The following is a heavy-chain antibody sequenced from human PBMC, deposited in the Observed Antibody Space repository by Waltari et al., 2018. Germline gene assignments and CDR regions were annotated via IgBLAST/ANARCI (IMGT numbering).Heavy chain of an antibody. CDR2: ISWNSGSI. CDR3: AKDKGGTPLYYYYGMDV. J-gene: IGHJ6*02. Sequence: VQLVESGGGVVQPGRSLRLSCAASGFTFSSYAMHWVRQAPGTGLEWVSGISWNSGSIGYADSVKGRFTISRDNAKNSLYLQMNSLRAEDTALYYCAKDKGGTPLYYYYGMDVWGQGTTVTVSS. CDR1: GFTFSSYA. D-gene: IGHD1-26*01. V-gene: IGHV3-9*01.